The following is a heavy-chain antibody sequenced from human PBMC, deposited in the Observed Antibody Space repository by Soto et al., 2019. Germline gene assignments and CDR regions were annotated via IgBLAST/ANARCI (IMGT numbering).Heavy chain of an antibody. CDR2: ISGSGDST. Sequence: GGSLRLSSAASGFTFGSYALSWVRQAPGKGLEWVSAISGSGDSTYYADSVKGRFTISRDNSKNTLYLQMNSLRAEDTAVYYCAKERYSSGWDHQNFDFWGQGTLVTVSS. CDR3: AKERYSSGWDHQNFDF. CDR1: GFTFGSYA. V-gene: IGHV3-23*01. D-gene: IGHD6-19*01. J-gene: IGHJ4*02.